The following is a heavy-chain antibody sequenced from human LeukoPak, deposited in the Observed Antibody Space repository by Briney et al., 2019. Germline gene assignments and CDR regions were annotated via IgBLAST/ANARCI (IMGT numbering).Heavy chain of an antibody. V-gene: IGHV1-69*04. CDR3: ARANSGRVGATTVDY. CDR2: IIPILGIA. J-gene: IGHJ4*02. Sequence: ASVKVSCKASGGTFSSYAISWVRQAPGQGLEWMGRIIPILGIANYAQKFQGRVTITADKSTSTAYMELSSLRSEDTAVYYCARANSGRVGATTVDYWGQGTLVTVSS. D-gene: IGHD1-26*01. CDR1: GGTFSSYA.